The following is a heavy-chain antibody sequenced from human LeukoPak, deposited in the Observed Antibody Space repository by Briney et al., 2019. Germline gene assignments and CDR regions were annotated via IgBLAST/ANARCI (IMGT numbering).Heavy chain of an antibody. CDR1: GCIFTSYW. D-gene: IGHD2-2*01. CDR2: IYPGDSDT. J-gene: IGHJ4*02. Sequence: GGALQISCKGSGCIFTSYWIGWVRQMTGKGREWMGIIYPGDSDTRYSPSFQGQVTISADKSISTAYLQWSSLKASDTAMYYCARLAPRDIVVVPAALDYWGQGTLVTVSS. CDR3: ARLAPRDIVVVPAALDY. V-gene: IGHV5-51*01.